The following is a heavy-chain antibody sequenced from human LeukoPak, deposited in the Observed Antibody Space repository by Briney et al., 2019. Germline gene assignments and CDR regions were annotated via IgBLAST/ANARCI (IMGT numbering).Heavy chain of an antibody. J-gene: IGHJ4*02. CDR2: IGPTGTDR. CDR1: GFTFSSCG. D-gene: IGHD1-14*01. CDR3: ATETIGRHYDY. Sequence: GSLRLSRAASGFTFSSCGFNWVRQAPGKGLEWVSSIGPTGTDRYYADSVRGRFTISRDNAKNSMYLQMDSLRDEDTAVYYCATETIGRHYDYWGQGTLLTVSS. V-gene: IGHV3-21*01.